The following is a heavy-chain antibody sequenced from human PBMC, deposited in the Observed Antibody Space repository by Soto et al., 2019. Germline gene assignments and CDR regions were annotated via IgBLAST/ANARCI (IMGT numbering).Heavy chain of an antibody. J-gene: IGHJ5*02. CDR1: GYTFSSYY. D-gene: IGHD2-15*01. V-gene: IGHV1-46*04. CDR3: GPTAIDITHPLQSLP. CDR2: INPSGVST. Sequence: ASVKVSCKASGYTFSSYYMHWVRQAPGQGLEWVGLINPSGVSTNYAQKLQGRVTMTKDTSTSTVYLELSSLSSEGGIVVGGGPTAIDITHPLQSLPWG.